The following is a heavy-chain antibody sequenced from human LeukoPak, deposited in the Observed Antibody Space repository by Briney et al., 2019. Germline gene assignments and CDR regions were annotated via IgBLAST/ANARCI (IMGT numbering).Heavy chain of an antibody. CDR2: IYYSGST. J-gene: IGHJ5*02. Sequence: SETLSLTCTVSGGSVSSGSYYWSWIRQPPGKGLGWIGYIYYSGSTNYNPSLKSRVTITVGTSKNQFSLKLSSVTAADWAVYCCARDPCIAAAETFWFDPWGQGTMVSVSS. CDR1: GGSVSSGSYY. V-gene: IGHV4-61*01. CDR3: ARDPCIAAAETFWFDP. D-gene: IGHD6-13*01.